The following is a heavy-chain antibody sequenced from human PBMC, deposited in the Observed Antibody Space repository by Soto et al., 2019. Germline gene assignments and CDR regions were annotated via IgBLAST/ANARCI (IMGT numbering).Heavy chain of an antibody. Sequence: EVQLLESGGGLVQPGGSLRLSCAASGFTFSSYAMSWVRQAPGKGLEWGSAISGSGGSTYYADSVKGRFTISRDNSKNTLYLQMNRLRAEDTAVYYCAKDHSAAGTIWFDPWVQGTLVTVSS. CDR3: AKDHSAAGTIWFDP. D-gene: IGHD6-13*01. J-gene: IGHJ5*02. V-gene: IGHV3-23*01. CDR1: GFTFSSYA. CDR2: ISGSGGST.